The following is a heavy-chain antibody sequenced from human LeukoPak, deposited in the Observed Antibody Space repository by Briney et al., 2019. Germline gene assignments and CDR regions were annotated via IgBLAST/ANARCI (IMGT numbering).Heavy chain of an antibody. CDR1: GFTFSSYW. V-gene: IGHV3-7*01. D-gene: IGHD3-10*01. J-gene: IGHJ6*03. CDR2: IIPDGSES. CDR3: ARLTMVRGVIVGDYYCYYSMDV. Sequence: GGSLRLSCVASGFTFSSYWMSWVRRAPGKGLEWVANIIPDGSESYYVDSVKGRFTITRDNAKSSLYLQMNSLRAGDTAVYYCARLTMVRGVIVGDYYCYYSMDVWGKGTTVIVSS.